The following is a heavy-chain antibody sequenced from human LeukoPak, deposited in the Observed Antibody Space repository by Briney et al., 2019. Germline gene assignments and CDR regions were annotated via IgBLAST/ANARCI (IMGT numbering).Heavy chain of an antibody. CDR2: ISYDGSNK. Sequence: GRSPRLSCAASGFTFSSYGMHWVRQAPGKGLEWVAVISYDGSNKYYADSVKGRFTISRDNAKNSLYLQMNSLRAEDTAVYYCARDSPPPGYDYWGQGTLVTVSS. D-gene: IGHD6-13*01. V-gene: IGHV3-30*03. CDR3: ARDSPPPGYDY. CDR1: GFTFSSYG. J-gene: IGHJ4*02.